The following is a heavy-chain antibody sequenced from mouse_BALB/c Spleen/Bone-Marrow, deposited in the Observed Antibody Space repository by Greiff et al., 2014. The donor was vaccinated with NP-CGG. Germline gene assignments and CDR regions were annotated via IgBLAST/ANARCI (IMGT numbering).Heavy chain of an antibody. CDR2: ISYDGSN. Sequence: EVQLQQSGPGLVKPSQSLSLTCSVTGYSIPRGYSCTLIRPFPGNKLEWMGYISYDGSNNYNPSLKNRISITRDTSKNQFFLKLNSVTTEDTATYYCARDRVFAYWGQGTLVTVSA. D-gene: IGHD3-1*01. CDR1: GYSIPRGYS. V-gene: IGHV3-6*02. J-gene: IGHJ3*01. CDR3: ARDRVFAY.